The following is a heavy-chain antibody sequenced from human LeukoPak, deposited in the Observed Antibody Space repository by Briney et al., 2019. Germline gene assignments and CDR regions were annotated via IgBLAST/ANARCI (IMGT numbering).Heavy chain of an antibody. J-gene: IGHJ4*02. V-gene: IGHV1-18*04. Sequence: ASVKVSCKASGYTFTSYGISWVRQAPGQGLEWMGWISAYNGNTNYAQKLQGRVTMTTDTSTSTAYMELRSLRSDDTAVYYCARDYRGDSSGLYVTDYWGQGTLVTVSS. CDR1: GYTFTSYG. CDR2: ISAYNGNT. CDR3: ARDYRGDSSGLYVTDY. D-gene: IGHD6-19*01.